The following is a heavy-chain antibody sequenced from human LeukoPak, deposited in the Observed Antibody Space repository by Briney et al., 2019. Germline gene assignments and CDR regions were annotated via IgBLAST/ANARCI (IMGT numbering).Heavy chain of an antibody. CDR2: INHSGST. CDR3: ARLGVSTKKDY. CDR1: GGSFSGYY. J-gene: IGHJ4*02. Sequence: SETLSLTCAVYGGSFSGYYWSWIRQPPGKGLEWIGEINHSGSTNYNPSLKSRVTISVDTSKNQFSLKLSSVTAADTAVYYCARLGVSTKKDYWGQGTLVTVSS. V-gene: IGHV4-34*01. D-gene: IGHD5/OR15-5a*01.